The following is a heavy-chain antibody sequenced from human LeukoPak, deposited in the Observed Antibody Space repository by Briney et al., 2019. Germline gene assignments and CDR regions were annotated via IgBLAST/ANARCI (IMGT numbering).Heavy chain of an antibody. J-gene: IGHJ4*02. CDR1: GGSISTDH. V-gene: IGHV4-59*08. D-gene: IGHD3-10*01. Sequence: SETLSLTCTISGGSISTDHWSWIRQPPGKGLEWIGYMYYSGSTNYNPSLKSRVTISGDASKNQFSLKLSSVTAADTAVYYCARLNSYYFDHWGQGNLVTVSS. CDR2: MYYSGST. CDR3: ARLNSYYFDH.